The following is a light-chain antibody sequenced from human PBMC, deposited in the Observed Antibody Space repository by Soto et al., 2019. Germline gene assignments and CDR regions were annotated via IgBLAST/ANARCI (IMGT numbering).Light chain of an antibody. CDR2: GVS. V-gene: IGKV3-20*01. J-gene: IGKJ2*01. CDR3: QHYGTSQYT. CDR1: QTVSSSY. Sequence: EFVLTQSPGTLSLSPGERATLSCRASQTVSSSYLAWYQQKPGQAPRLLIYGVSSRATGIPDRFSGGGSGTDFTLTIIRLEPEDFAVYYCQHYGTSQYTFGQGTKLEIK.